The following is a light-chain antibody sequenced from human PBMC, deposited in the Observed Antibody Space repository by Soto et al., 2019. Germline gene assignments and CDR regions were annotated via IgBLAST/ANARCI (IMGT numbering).Light chain of an antibody. CDR2: GAS. CDR3: QQYGSSLPYT. J-gene: IGKJ2*01. V-gene: IGKV3-20*01. CDR1: QSVSSSY. Sequence: EIMLTQSPATLSLSPGERATLSCRASQSVSSSYLAWYQQNPGQAPRLLIYGASSRATGIPDRFSGSGSGTDFTLTISRLEPEDFAVYYCQQYGSSLPYTFGQGTKVDIK.